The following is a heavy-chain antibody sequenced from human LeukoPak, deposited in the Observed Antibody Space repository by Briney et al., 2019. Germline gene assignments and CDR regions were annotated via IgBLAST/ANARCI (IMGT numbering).Heavy chain of an antibody. CDR1: GGSFSGYY. V-gene: IGHV4-34*01. J-gene: IGHJ5*02. D-gene: IGHD6-13*01. CDR3: ARDRGIAAEFDP. Sequence: KPSETLSLTCAVYGGSFSGYYWSWIRQPPGKGLEWIGEINHSGSTNYNPSLKSRVTVSVDTSKNQFSLKLSSVTAADTAVYYCARDRGIAAEFDPWGQGTLVTVSS. CDR2: INHSGST.